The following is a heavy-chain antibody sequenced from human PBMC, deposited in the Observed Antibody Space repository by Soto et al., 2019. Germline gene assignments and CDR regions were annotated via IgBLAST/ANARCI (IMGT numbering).Heavy chain of an antibody. V-gene: IGHV3-23*01. J-gene: IGHJ6*02. D-gene: IGHD1-26*01. Sequence: EVQLLESGGGLVQPGGSLRLSCAASGLTFSSYAMSWVRQAPGKGLEWVSAISGSGGSTYYADSVKGRFTISRDNSKNTLYLQMNSLRAEDTAVYYCVKSGVGATTSFFYYGMDVWGQGTTVTVSS. CDR1: GLTFSSYA. CDR2: ISGSGGST. CDR3: VKSGVGATTSFFYYGMDV.